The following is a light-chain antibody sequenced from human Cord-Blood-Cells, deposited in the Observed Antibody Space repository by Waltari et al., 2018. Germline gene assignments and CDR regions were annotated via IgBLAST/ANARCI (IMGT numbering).Light chain of an antibody. J-gene: IGLJ1*01. CDR1: SSDVGGYNY. CDR2: DVS. Sequence: QSALTQPRSVSGSPGQSVTISCTGTSSDVGGYNYVSWYQQHPGKAPKLMIYDVSKRHPGVPARFSGSKSGNTASLTISGLQAEDEADYYCCSYAGSYTYVFGTGTKVTVL. V-gene: IGLV2-11*01. CDR3: CSYAGSYTYV.